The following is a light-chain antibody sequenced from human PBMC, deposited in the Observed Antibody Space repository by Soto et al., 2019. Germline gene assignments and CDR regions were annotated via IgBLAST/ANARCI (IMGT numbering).Light chain of an antibody. J-gene: IGKJ4*01. V-gene: IGKV1-27*01. Sequence: DIQMTQSPSSLSASVGDRVTITCRASQGISNYLDWYQQKPGKVPKILIYAASTLQSGVPSRFSGSGSGTDFTLNIRSLQPDDVATYYCQKYNSAPFGGGTKVEIK. CDR2: AAS. CDR3: QKYNSAP. CDR1: QGISNY.